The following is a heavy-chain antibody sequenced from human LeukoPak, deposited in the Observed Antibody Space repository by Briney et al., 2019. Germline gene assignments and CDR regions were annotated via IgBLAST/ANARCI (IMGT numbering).Heavy chain of an antibody. CDR3: ARGSRAYYYDSSGYP. J-gene: IGHJ5*02. D-gene: IGHD3-22*01. Sequence: GGSLRLSCAASGFTFSSYEMNWVRQAPGKGLEWVSSISSSSSYIYYADSVKGRFTISRDNAKNSLYLQMNSLRAEDTAVYYCARGSRAYYYDSSGYPWGQGTLVTVSS. CDR1: GFTFSSYE. V-gene: IGHV3-21*01. CDR2: ISSSSSYI.